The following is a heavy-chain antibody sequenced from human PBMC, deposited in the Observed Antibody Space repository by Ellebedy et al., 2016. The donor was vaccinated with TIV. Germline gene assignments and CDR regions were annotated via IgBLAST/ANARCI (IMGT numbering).Heavy chain of an antibody. Sequence: MPSETLSLTCTVSGGSISSNGSYWGWIRQRPGRGREGNGSIYYSRNTFYNPSLKSRVTISVDTSKNHFSLKLSSVTAADTSIYYCARRGGYAGYFDYWGQGTLVTVSS. J-gene: IGHJ4*02. CDR1: GGSISSNGSY. CDR2: IYYSRNT. D-gene: IGHD1-1*01. V-gene: IGHV4-39*02. CDR3: ARRGGYAGYFDY.